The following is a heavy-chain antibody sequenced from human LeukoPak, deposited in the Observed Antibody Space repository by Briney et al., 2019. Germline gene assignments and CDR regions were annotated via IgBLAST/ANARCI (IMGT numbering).Heavy chain of an antibody. CDR2: IYSGGST. V-gene: IGHV3-66*01. J-gene: IGHJ6*02. CDR3: ARDSVAAGRRFPYYYYGIDV. Sequence: GGSLRLSCAASGFTVSSNYMSWVRQAPGKGLEWVSVIYSGGSTYYADAVKGRFTISRDNSKNTLYLQMNSLRAEDTAVYYCARDSVAAGRRFPYYYYGIDVWGQGTTVTVSS. D-gene: IGHD2-15*01. CDR1: GFTVSSNY.